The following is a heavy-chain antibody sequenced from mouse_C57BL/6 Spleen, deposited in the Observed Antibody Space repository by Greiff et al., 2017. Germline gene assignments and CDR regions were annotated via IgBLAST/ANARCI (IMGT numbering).Heavy chain of an antibody. V-gene: IGHV1-64*01. D-gene: IGHD1-1*01. Sequence: VQGVESGAELVKPGASVKLSCKASGYTFTSYWMHWVKQRPGQGLEWIGMIHPNSGSTNYNEKFKSKATLTVDKSSSTAYMQLSSLTSEDSAVYYCARSGGSSLYYFDYWGQGTTLTVSS. CDR1: GYTFTSYW. CDR2: IHPNSGST. J-gene: IGHJ2*01. CDR3: ARSGGSSLYYFDY.